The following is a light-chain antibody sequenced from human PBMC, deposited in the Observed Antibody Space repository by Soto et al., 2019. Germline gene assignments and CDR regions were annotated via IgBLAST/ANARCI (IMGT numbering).Light chain of an antibody. V-gene: IGKV1-39*01. J-gene: IGKJ1*01. CDR1: QSIRSY. Sequence: DIQMTQSPSSLSASVGDRVTITCRASQSIRSYLNWYQQKPGKAPKLLISAASSLQSGVPSRFSGSGSGTDFTLSISSLQPEDFATYFCQQSFDTPPTFGQGTNVEVK. CDR3: QQSFDTPPT. CDR2: AAS.